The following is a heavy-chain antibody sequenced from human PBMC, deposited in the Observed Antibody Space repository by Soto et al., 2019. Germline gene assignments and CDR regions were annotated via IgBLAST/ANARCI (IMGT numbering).Heavy chain of an antibody. CDR2: IYYSGST. V-gene: IGHV4-59*01. CDR3: SRTYCSGRSFYSSAPNYFDF. J-gene: IGHJ4*02. Sequence: SETLSLTCTVSGGSINNNYWSWIRQPPGKGLEWIAYIYYSGSTNYNPSLKSRVTVSIDTSENQFSLKLSSMTAADTVVYYCSRTYCSGRSFYSSAPNYFDFWGQGALVTVSS. CDR1: GGSINNNY. D-gene: IGHD2-15*01.